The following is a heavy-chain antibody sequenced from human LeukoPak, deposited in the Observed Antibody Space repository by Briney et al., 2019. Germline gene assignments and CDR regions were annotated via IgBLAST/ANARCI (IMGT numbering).Heavy chain of an antibody. Sequence: ASVKVSCKASGYTFTGYYMHWVRQAPGQGLEWMGWINPNSGGTNYAQKFQGWVTMTRDTSISTAYMELSRLRSDDTAVYYCARDWGQVPATVDFWGQGTLVTVST. CDR3: ARDWGQVPATVDF. V-gene: IGHV1-2*04. J-gene: IGHJ4*02. CDR1: GYTFTGYY. D-gene: IGHD2-2*01. CDR2: INPNSGGT.